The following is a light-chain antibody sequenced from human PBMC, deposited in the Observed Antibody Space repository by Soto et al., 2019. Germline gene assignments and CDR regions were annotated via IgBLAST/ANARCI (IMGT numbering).Light chain of an antibody. V-gene: IGKV4-1*01. Sequence: DIVMTQSPDSLPVSLGERATINCKSSQSVLYSSNNKNYLAWYQQKPGQPPKLLIYWASTRESGVPDRFSGSASGTDFTLTISSLQADDVAVYYCQQYYSTPITFGQGTRLEIK. CDR3: QQYYSTPIT. CDR2: WAS. J-gene: IGKJ5*01. CDR1: QSVLYSSNNKNY.